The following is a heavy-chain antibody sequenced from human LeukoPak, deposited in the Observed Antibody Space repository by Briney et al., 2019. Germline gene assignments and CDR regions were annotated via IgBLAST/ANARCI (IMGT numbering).Heavy chain of an antibody. CDR2: IYHSGST. CDR1: GYSISSGYY. V-gene: IGHV4-38-2*02. CDR3: ARPYTSSWYGGFDI. D-gene: IGHD6-13*01. Sequence: SETLSLTCTVSGYSISSGYYWGWIRQPPGKGLECIGSIYHSGSTHYNPSLKSRVTISVDTSKNRFSLKLSSVTAADTAIYYCARPYTSSWYGGFDIWGQGTMVTVSS. J-gene: IGHJ3*02.